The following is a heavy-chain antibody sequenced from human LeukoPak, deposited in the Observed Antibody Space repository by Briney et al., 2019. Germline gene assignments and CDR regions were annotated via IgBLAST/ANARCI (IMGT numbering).Heavy chain of an antibody. D-gene: IGHD6-13*01. CDR3: AKSYSSSWSHLDG. V-gene: IGHV3-11*04. CDR2: ISSSGSSI. J-gene: IGHJ4*02. Sequence: GGSLGLSCAASGFTFSDYYMSWIRQAPGKGLEWVSYISSSGSSIYYADSVKGRFTISRDNSKNTLYLQMNSLRAEDTAVYYCAKSYSSSWSHLDGWGQGTLVTVSS. CDR1: GFTFSDYY.